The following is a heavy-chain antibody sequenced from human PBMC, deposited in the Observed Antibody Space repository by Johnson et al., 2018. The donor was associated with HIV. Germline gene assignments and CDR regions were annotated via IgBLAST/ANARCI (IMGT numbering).Heavy chain of an antibody. Sequence: VQLVESGGGLVKPGESLRVSCAASGFAFSDAWMSWVRQAPGKGLEWVGHIKREIDGGTTDYAAPVKGRFTISRDDSKNALYLQMNSLRAEDTAVYYCARVRWELPDDAFVIWGQGTMVTVSS. D-gene: IGHD1-26*01. CDR3: ARVRWELPDDAFVI. V-gene: IGHV3-15*01. CDR1: GFAFSDAW. J-gene: IGHJ3*02. CDR2: IKREIDGGTT.